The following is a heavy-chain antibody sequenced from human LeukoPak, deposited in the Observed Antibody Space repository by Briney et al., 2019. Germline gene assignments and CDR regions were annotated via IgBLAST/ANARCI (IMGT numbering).Heavy chain of an antibody. CDR1: GFTVSGNY. CDR2: IYSGGST. CDR3: ARDKMVRGASDY. J-gene: IGHJ4*02. D-gene: IGHD3-10*01. V-gene: IGHV3-53*01. Sequence: GGSLRLSRAASGFTVSGNYMSWVRQAPGKGLEWVSVIYSGGSTYYADSVKGRLAISRDNSKNTLYLQMNSLRAEDTAVYYCARDKMVRGASDYWGQGTLVTVSS.